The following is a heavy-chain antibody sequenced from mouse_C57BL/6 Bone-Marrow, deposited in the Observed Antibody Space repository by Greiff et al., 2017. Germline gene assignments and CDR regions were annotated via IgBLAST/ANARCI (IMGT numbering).Heavy chain of an antibody. CDR1: GFTFSSYA. J-gene: IGHJ2*01. V-gene: IGHV5-9-1*02. D-gene: IGHD3-2*02. Sequence: EVNLVESGEGLVKPGGSLKLSCAASGFTFSSYAMSWVRQTPEKRLEWVAYISSGGDYIYYADTVKGRFTISSDNARNTLYLQMSSLKSEDTAMYYCTRDHPVDSSGPYYFDDWGQGTTLTVSS. CDR3: TRDHPVDSSGPYYFDD. CDR2: ISSGGDYI.